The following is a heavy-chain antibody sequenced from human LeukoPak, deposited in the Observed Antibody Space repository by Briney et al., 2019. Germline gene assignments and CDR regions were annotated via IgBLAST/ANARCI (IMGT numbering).Heavy chain of an antibody. CDR2: INPNSGGT. Sequence: AASVKVSCKASGYTFTGYYMHWVRQAPGQGLEWMGWINPNSGGTNYAPSFQGRVTMTRDRSISTVYMELTRLTSDDTAVFYCARASFWESPINWFDPWGQGTLVTVSS. V-gene: IGHV1-2*07. CDR1: GYTFTGYY. J-gene: IGHJ5*02. CDR3: ARASFWESPINWFDP. D-gene: IGHD3-16*01.